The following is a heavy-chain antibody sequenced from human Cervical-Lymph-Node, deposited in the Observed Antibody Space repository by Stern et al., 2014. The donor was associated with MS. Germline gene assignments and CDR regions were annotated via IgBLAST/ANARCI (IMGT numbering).Heavy chain of an antibody. J-gene: IGHJ4*02. Sequence: EVQLVQSGAEVKKPGESLKISCKGSGYNFTNFWIGWVRQMHGKGLEWMGLIYPDDSDTRYSLSFQGPVTISADKSSSTAYLQWSSLKASDPAIYYCARRGSGWNFDYWAQGTLVTVSS. CDR1: GYNFTNFW. D-gene: IGHD6-19*01. CDR3: ARRGSGWNFDY. CDR2: IYPDDSDT. V-gene: IGHV5-51*01.